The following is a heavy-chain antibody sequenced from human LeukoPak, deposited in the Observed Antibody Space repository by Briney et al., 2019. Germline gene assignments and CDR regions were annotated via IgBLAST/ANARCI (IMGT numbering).Heavy chain of an antibody. Sequence: ASVKVSCKASGYTFPSYFMHWVRQAPGQGLEWMGIINPSGGSTSYAQKFQGRVTMTRDTSTSTVYMELSSLRSEDTAVYYCATAYGSGSYRWNYWGQGTLVTVSS. D-gene: IGHD3-10*01. CDR2: INPSGGST. V-gene: IGHV1-46*01. J-gene: IGHJ4*02. CDR1: GYTFPSYF. CDR3: ATAYGSGSYRWNY.